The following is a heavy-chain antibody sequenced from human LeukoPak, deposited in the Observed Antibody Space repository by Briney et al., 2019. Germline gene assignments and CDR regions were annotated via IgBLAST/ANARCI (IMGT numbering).Heavy chain of an antibody. V-gene: IGHV1-18*01. CDR2: ISAYNGNT. D-gene: IGHD2-2*01. CDR1: SYTFTSYG. J-gene: IGHJ6*02. Sequence: ASVKVSCKASSYTFTSYGISWVRQAPGQGLEWMGWISAYNGNTNYAQKLQGRVTMTTDTSTSTAYMELRSLRSDDTAVYYCARGLYCSSTSCYAYYYYYGMDVWGQGTTVTVSS. CDR3: ARGLYCSSTSCYAYYYYYGMDV.